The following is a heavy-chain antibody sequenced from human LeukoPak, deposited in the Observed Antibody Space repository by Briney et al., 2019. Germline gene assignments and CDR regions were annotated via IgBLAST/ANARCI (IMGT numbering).Heavy chain of an antibody. V-gene: IGHV3-23*01. J-gene: IGHJ4*02. Sequence: GGSLRLSCAASGFTFNSCALSWVRQAPDKGLEWVSSISGPGGTTYYTDSVKGRFTISRDNSKSTVYLQMNSLRAEDTAVYYCARDGGGGLDYWGQGTLVTVSS. D-gene: IGHD2-15*01. CDR2: ISGPGGTT. CDR1: GFTFNSCA. CDR3: ARDGGGGLDY.